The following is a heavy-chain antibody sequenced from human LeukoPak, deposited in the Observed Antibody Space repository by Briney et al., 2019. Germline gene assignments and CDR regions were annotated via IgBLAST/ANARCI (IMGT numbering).Heavy chain of an antibody. CDR2: IHSDGSST. Sequence: PGGSLRLSCAASGFTFTTYWIHGVRQAPGKGLVWVSRIHSDGSSTRYADSVKGRFTVSRDNDKNTVYLQMNSLRAEDTAVYYCARGGTGYGDFDYWGQGTLVSVST. V-gene: IGHV3-74*01. D-gene: IGHD5-12*01. CDR1: GFTFTTYW. CDR3: ARGGTGYGDFDY. J-gene: IGHJ4*02.